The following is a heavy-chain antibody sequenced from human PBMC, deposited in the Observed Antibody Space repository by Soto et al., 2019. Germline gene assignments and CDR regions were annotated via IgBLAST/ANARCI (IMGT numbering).Heavy chain of an antibody. CDR1: GGSISSGGYY. Sequence: PSETLSLTCTVSGGSISSGGYYWSWIRQHPGKGLEWIGYIYYSGSTYYDPSLKSRVTISVDTSKNQFSLKLSSVTAADTAVYYCARRTGAALDYWGQGTLVTVSS. V-gene: IGHV4-31*03. D-gene: IGHD1-26*01. CDR3: ARRTGAALDY. CDR2: IYYSGST. J-gene: IGHJ4*02.